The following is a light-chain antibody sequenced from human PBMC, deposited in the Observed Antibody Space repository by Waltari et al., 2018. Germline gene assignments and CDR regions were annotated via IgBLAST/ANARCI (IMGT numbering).Light chain of an antibody. CDR2: DVS. CDR3: SSYITTNTLEL. V-gene: IGLV2-14*03. J-gene: IGLJ2*01. Sequence: QSALTQPASVSGSPGQSITISCTGTSSDVGSYNHVSWYQQHPGKAPKLMIYDVSYRPSGVSNRFSGSKSGNTASLTISGLQAEDEADYYCSSYITTNTLELFGGGTSLTVL. CDR1: SSDVGSYNH.